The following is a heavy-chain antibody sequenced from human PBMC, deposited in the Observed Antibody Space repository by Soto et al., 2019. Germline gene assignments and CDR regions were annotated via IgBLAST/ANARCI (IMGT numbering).Heavy chain of an antibody. CDR3: ARVDDY. CDR1: GGSFSGYY. Sequence: SETLSLTCAVYGGSFSGYYWSFIRQPPGKGLEWIAEINHRGNTKYNPSLKSRVTMSVDTSKNQFSLKLSSVTAADTAVYYCARVDDYWGRGTLVTVSS. CDR2: INHRGNT. J-gene: IGHJ4*02. V-gene: IGHV4-34*01.